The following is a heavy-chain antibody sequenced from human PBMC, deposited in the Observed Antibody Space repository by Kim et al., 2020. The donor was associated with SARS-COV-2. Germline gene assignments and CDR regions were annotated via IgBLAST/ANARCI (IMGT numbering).Heavy chain of an antibody. CDR3: ARDGSGSYHYYYYYVMDV. Sequence: GGSLRLSCAASGFTFSSYSMNWVRQAPGKGLEWVSYISSSSSTIYYADSVKGRFTISRDNAKNSLYLQMNSLRDEDTAVYYCARDGSGSYHYYYYYVMDVCGQGTTVTVSS. CDR2: ISSSSSTI. CDR1: GFTFSSYS. D-gene: IGHD3-10*01. J-gene: IGHJ6*02. V-gene: IGHV3-48*02.